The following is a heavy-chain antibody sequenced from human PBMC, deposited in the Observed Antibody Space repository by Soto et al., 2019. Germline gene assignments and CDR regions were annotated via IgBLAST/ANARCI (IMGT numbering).Heavy chain of an antibody. D-gene: IGHD5-12*01. V-gene: IGHV4-30-4*01. J-gene: IGHJ4*02. CDR1: GGSISSGDYY. CDR3: ARSPGTWLFDY. CDR2: IYYSGST. Sequence: QVQLQESGPGLVKPSQTLSLTCTVSGGSISSGDYYCSWIRQPPGKGLEWIGYIYYSGSTYYNPSLLSRVTISVDTSKNQCSLKLSSVTAADTAVYYCARSPGTWLFDYWGQGTLVTVSS.